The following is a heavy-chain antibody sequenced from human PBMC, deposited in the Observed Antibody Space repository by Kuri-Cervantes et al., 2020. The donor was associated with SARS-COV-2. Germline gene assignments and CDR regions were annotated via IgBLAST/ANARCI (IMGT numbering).Heavy chain of an antibody. J-gene: IGHJ4*02. CDR1: GGSFSGYY. CDR2: INHSGST. CDR3: ARAAPDIVVVPAAKYFDY. V-gene: IGHV4-34*01. Sequence: GSLRLSCAVCGGSFSGYYWSWIRQPPGEELEWIGEINHSGSTNYNPSLKSRVTISVDTSKNQFSLKLSSVTAADTAVYYCARAAPDIVVVPAAKYFDYWGQGTLVTVSS. D-gene: IGHD2-2*01.